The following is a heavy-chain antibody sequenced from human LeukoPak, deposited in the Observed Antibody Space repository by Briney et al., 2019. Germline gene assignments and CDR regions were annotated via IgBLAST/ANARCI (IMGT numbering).Heavy chain of an antibody. V-gene: IGHV4-39*01. CDR1: GGSISSSSYY. CDR2: IYYSGST. CDR3: ARLRYDILTGYYSGGYYFDY. J-gene: IGHJ4*02. D-gene: IGHD3-9*01. Sequence: SETLSLTCTVSGGSISSSSYYWGWIRQPPGKGLEWIGSIYYSGSTYYNPSLKSRVTISVDTSKNQFSLKLSSVTAADTAVYYCARLRYDILTGYYSGGYYFDYWGQGTLVTVSS.